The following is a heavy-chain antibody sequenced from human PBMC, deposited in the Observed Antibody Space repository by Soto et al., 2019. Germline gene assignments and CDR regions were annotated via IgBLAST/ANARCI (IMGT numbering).Heavy chain of an antibody. Sequence: SETLSLTCTVSGGSISSYFWSWIRQPPGKGLEWVGYISFSGHTNYSPSLKGRVTISVDTSKNQFSLKLNSVTAADTAVYYCARVTRDGYNHDFWGQGTLVTVSS. J-gene: IGHJ4*02. CDR3: ARVTRDGYNHDF. CDR2: ISFSGHT. V-gene: IGHV4-59*01. CDR1: GGSISSYF. D-gene: IGHD5-12*01.